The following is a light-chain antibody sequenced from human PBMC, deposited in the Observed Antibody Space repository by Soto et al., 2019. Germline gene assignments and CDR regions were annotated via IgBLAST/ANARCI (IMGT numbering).Light chain of an antibody. CDR2: GVS. CDR1: QSVSSNY. CDR3: QHSGDFRWT. V-gene: IGKV3-20*01. Sequence: EIVMTQSPGTLSLSPGETATLSCRASQSVSSNYVAWFHQKPGQAPRLLIYGVSNRATGIPDRFSGSGPGTDFTLTISRLEPEDFAVYYCQHSGDFRWTFGQGTKVDI. J-gene: IGKJ1*01.